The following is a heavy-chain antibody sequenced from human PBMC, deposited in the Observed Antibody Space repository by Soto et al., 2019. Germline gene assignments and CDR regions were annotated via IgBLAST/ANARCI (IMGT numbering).Heavy chain of an antibody. J-gene: IGHJ4*02. CDR2: ISSSSSYI. CDR1: GFTFSSYS. V-gene: IGHV3-21*01. Sequence: VGSLRLSCAATGFTFSSYSMNWVRQAPGKGLEWVSSISSSSSYIYYADSVKGRFTISRDNAKNSLYLQMNSLRAEDTAVYYCARGVEYYDYVWGSLRDYFDYWGQGTLVTVSS. D-gene: IGHD3-16*01. CDR3: ARGVEYYDYVWGSLRDYFDY.